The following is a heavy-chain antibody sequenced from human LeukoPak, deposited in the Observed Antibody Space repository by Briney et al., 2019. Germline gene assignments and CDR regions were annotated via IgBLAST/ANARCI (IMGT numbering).Heavy chain of an antibody. J-gene: IGHJ4*02. CDR3: AREPVGYCSSTSCYSWIDY. CDR1: GGSISSLGYY. V-gene: IGHV4-31*03. D-gene: IGHD2-2*01. Sequence: SESLSLTCPVSGGSISSLGYYWSWIRQHPGKGREWIGYSFYSGSTYYNPSLKRRVAISVDTSKNQLSLKLSSVTAADTAVYYCAREPVGYCSSTSCYSWIDYWGQGTLVTVSS. CDR2: SFYSGST.